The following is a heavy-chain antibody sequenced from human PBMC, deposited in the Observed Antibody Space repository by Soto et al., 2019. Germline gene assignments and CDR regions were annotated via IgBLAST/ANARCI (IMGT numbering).Heavy chain of an antibody. CDR3: ARDFERRRGDY. CDR1: GYTFTSYG. Sequence: ASVKVSFQASGYTFTSYGISWVRQAPGPGLEWMGWISAYNGNTNYAQKLQGRVTMTTDTSTSTAYMELRSLRSDDTAVYYCARDFERRRGDYWGQGTLVTVSS. D-gene: IGHD3-16*01. J-gene: IGHJ4*02. CDR2: ISAYNGNT. V-gene: IGHV1-18*01.